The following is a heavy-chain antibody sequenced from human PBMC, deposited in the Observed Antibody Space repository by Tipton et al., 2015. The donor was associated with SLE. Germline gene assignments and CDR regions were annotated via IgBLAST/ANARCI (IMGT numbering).Heavy chain of an antibody. D-gene: IGHD1-14*01. CDR2: ISYDGGNK. CDR3: ARELLPQCGMNV. Sequence: SLRLSCEASGFTFSSYAINWVRQAPGKGLEWIAIISYDGGNKYYADSVKGRFTISRDNSKNTLYLQMNSLRAEDTGVYYCARELLPQCGMNVWGQGTTVTFSS. V-gene: IGHV3-30*04. CDR1: GFTFSSYA. J-gene: IGHJ6*02.